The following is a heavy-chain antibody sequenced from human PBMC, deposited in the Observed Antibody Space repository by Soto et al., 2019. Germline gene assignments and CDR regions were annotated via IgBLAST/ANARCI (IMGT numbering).Heavy chain of an antibody. Sequence: SRASGYAFTSNSMQWVRQAPGQGLEWMGIINPNADTTTYAQKFQGRVTMTRDTSTSTVYMELTSLRSEDTAVYYCARRGAGSNSDFWGPGTLVTVSS. CDR2: INPNADTT. V-gene: IGHV1-46*03. CDR1: GYAFTSNS. D-gene: IGHD3-10*01. CDR3: ARRGAGSNSDF. J-gene: IGHJ4*02.